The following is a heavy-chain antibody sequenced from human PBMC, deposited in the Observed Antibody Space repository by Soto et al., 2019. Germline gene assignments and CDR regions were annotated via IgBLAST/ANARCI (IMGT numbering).Heavy chain of an antibody. CDR1: GFTFSSYW. J-gene: IGHJ4*02. V-gene: IGHV3-7*01. CDR2: IKQDGSEK. CDR3: ARYDILTGYQPLYWAPFDY. D-gene: IGHD3-9*01. Sequence: GGSLRLSCAASGFTFSSYWMSWVRQAPGKGLEWVANIKQDGSEKYYVDSVKGRFTISRDNAKNSLYLQMNSLRAEDTAVYYCARYDILTGYQPLYWAPFDYWGQGTLVTVSS.